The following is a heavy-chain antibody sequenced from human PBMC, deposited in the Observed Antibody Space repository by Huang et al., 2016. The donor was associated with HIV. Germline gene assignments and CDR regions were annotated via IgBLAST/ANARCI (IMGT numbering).Heavy chain of an antibody. CDR3: ARVESRRYYDSSGYYY. J-gene: IGHJ4*02. CDR2: VIPIVGTA. D-gene: IGHD3-22*01. Sequence: QVQLVQSGAEVKKPGSSVKVSCKASGGTFSSYAISWVRQAPGQGLGGMGGVIPIVGTANYAQKFQGRVTITADESTSTAYMELSSLRSEDTAVYYCARVESRRYYDSSGYYYWGQGTLVTVSS. CDR1: GGTFSSYA. V-gene: IGHV1-69*01.